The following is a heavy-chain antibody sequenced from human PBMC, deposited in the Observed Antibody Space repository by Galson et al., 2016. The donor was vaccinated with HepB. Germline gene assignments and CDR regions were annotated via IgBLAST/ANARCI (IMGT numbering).Heavy chain of an antibody. V-gene: IGHV3-9*01. CDR1: GFKFDDYA. CDR3: AKDRLHFWSAYDGANYGMDV. D-gene: IGHD3-3*02. J-gene: IGHJ6*04. Sequence: SLRLSCAASGFKFDDYAMNWVRQFPGKGLEWVAGISWDSGTVTYADSVKGRFTISRGNANNSLLLEINSLRSEDTALYYCAKDRLHFWSAYDGANYGMDVGGRGTTVIVSS. CDR2: ISWDSGTV.